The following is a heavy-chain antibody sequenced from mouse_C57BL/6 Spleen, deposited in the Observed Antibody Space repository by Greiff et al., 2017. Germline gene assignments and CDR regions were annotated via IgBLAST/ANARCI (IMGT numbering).Heavy chain of an antibody. CDR3: ARATH. J-gene: IGHJ3*01. CDR2: ISYDGSN. V-gene: IGHV3-6*01. CDR1: GYSITSGYY. Sequence: EVKLQESGPGLVKPSQSLSLTCSVTGYSITSGYYWNWIRQFPGNKLEWMGYISYDGSNNYNPSLKNRISITRDTSKNQFFLKLNSVTTEDTATYYCARATHWGQGTLVTVSA.